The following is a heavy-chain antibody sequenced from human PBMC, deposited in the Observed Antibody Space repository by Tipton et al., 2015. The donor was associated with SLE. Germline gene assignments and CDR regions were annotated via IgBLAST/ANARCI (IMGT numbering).Heavy chain of an antibody. CDR1: SGSISSSSYY. CDR2: IYYSGNT. Sequence: TLSLTCTVSSGSISSSSYYWGWIRQPPGKGLEWIGGIYYSGNTYYNPSLKSRVTISADTSKKQFSLRLSSVTAADTAVYYCARHASFTFLGAFDVWGQGTMITVSS. CDR3: ARHASFTFLGAFDV. V-gene: IGHV4-39*01. J-gene: IGHJ3*01. D-gene: IGHD2/OR15-2a*01.